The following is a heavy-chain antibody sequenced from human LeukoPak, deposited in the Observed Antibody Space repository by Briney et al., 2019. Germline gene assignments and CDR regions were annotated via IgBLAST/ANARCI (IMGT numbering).Heavy chain of an antibody. J-gene: IGHJ6*03. CDR2: INRSGST. V-gene: IGHV4-34*01. CDR3: ARGGGGRYCSGGSCYSPYYYYYYMDV. CDR1: GGSFSGYY. D-gene: IGHD2-15*01. Sequence: PSETLSLTCAVYGGSFSGYYWSWIRQPPGKGLEWIGEINRSGSTNYNPSLKSRVTISVDTSKNQFSLKLSSVTAADTAVYYCARGGGGRYCSGGSCYSPYYYYYYMDVWGKGTTVTVSS.